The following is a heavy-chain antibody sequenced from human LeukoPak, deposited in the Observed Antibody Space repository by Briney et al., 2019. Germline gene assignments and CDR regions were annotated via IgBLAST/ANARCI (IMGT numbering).Heavy chain of an antibody. V-gene: IGHV1-18*01. CDR3: ARDNTGYFDY. D-gene: IGHD5-18*01. CDR1: GGTFSSYA. CDR2: ISAYNGNT. Sequence: GASVKVSCKASGGTFSSYAISWVRQAPGQGLEWMGWISAYNGNTNYAQKLQGRVTMTTDTSTSTAYMGLRSLRSDDTAVYYCARDNTGYFDYWGQGTLATVSS. J-gene: IGHJ4*02.